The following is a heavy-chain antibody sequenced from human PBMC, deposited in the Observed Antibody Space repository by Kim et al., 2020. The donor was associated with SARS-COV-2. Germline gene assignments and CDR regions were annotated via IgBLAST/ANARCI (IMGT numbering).Heavy chain of an antibody. V-gene: IGHV3-48*02. J-gene: IGHJ5*02. CDR3: ANQPEVSGYLGYWFDP. Sequence: GGSLRLSCAASGFTFSSYSMNWVRQAPGKGLEWVSYISSSSSTIYYADSVKGRFTISRDNAKNSLYLQMNSLRDEDTAVYYCANQPEVSGYLGYWFDPWGQGTLVTVSS. D-gene: IGHD3-22*01. CDR2: ISSSSSTI. CDR1: GFTFSSYS.